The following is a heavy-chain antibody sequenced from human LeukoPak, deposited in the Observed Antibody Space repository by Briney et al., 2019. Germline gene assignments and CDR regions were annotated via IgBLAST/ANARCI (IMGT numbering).Heavy chain of an antibody. D-gene: IGHD6-19*01. J-gene: IGHJ6*02. Sequence: SETLSLTCTVSGGSISSYYWSWIRQPPGKGLEWIGYIYYSGSTNYNPSLKSRVTISVDTSKNQFSLKLSSVTAADTAVYYCARGVSSGWQYYHYYGMDVWGQGTTVTVSS. CDR1: GGSISSYY. V-gene: IGHV4-59*01. CDR3: ARGVSSGWQYYHYYGMDV. CDR2: IYYSGST.